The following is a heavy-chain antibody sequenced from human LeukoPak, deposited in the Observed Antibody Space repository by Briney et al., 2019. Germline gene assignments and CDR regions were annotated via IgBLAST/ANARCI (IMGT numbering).Heavy chain of an antibody. CDR3: ARGHCSGGSCYPGDY. CDR2: IIPILGIA. Sequence: ASVKVSCKASGGTFSRYAISWVRQAPGQGLEWMGRIIPILGIANYAQKFQGRVTITADKSTSTAYMELSSLRSEDTAVYYCARGHCSGGSCYPGDYWGQGTLVTVSS. J-gene: IGHJ4*02. D-gene: IGHD2-15*01. V-gene: IGHV1-69*04. CDR1: GGTFSRYA.